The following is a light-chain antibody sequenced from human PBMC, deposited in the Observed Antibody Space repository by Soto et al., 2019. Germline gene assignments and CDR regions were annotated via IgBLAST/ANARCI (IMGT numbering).Light chain of an antibody. CDR1: QSVRRSY. V-gene: IGKV3-20*01. J-gene: IGKJ2*03. CDR2: GAS. Sequence: EIVLTQSPGTLSLYPGERATLSCRASQSVRRSYLAWYPQKPGQAPRLLIYGASSRATGSPDRVSGSVSGRDFTLTISGLDSEGFAVYYYYHYGRAYSCGQATKLEIK. CDR3: YHYGRAYS.